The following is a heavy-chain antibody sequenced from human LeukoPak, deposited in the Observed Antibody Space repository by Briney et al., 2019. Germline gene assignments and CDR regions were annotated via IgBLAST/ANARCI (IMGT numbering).Heavy chain of an antibody. CDR2: IRNKANGGTA. CDR3: SRAYSTGWLGINDY. CDR1: GFSLSDYA. Sequence: PGGSLRLSCTASGFSLSDYAMTWVRQAPGKWLEWVGFIRNKANGGTADYAASVKGRFTISRDDSKTIAYLQMNSLKTEDTAVYYCSRAYSTGWLGINDYWGQGALVTVSS. J-gene: IGHJ4*02. V-gene: IGHV3-49*04. D-gene: IGHD6-19*01.